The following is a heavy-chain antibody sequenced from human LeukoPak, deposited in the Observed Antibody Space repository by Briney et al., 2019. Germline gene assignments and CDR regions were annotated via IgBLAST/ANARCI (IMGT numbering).Heavy chain of an antibody. CDR2: IKQDGSEK. J-gene: IGHJ4*02. Sequence: GGSLRLSCAASGFTFSSYSMNWVRQAPGKGLEWVANIKQDGSEKYYVDSVKGRFTISRDNAKNSLYLQMNSLRAEDTAVYYCARVNNTVVTPPYFDYWGQGTLVTVSS. D-gene: IGHD4-23*01. CDR3: ARVNNTVVTPPYFDY. CDR1: GFTFSSYS. V-gene: IGHV3-7*01.